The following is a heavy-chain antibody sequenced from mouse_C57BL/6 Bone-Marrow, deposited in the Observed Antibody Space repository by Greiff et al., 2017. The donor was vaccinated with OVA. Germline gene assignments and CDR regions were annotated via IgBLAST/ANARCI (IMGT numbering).Heavy chain of an antibody. CDR1: GYTFTSYW. Sequence: EVQLQQSGTVLARPGASVKMSCKTSGYTFTSYWMHWVKQRPGQGLEWIGAIYPGNSDTSYNQKFKGKATLTADKSSSTAYMQFSSLTSEDSAIYYCARRWLLYAMDYWGQGTSVTVSS. CDR3: ARRWLLYAMDY. CDR2: IYPGNSDT. V-gene: IGHV1-5*01. D-gene: IGHD2-3*01. J-gene: IGHJ4*01.